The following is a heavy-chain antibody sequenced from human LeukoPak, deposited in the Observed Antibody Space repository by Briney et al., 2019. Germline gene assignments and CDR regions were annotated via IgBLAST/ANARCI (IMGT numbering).Heavy chain of an antibody. CDR1: GGSITSFY. CDR3: ARGVLKYGHYPEALDY. J-gene: IGHJ4*02. CDR2: IYYSGST. V-gene: IGHV4-59*08. Sequence: SETLSLTCTVSGGSITSFYWNWIRQSPGKGLEWIGYIYYSGSTNYNPSLKSRVTISVDTSKNQFSLKLRSVTAADTAVYYCARGVLKYGHYPEALDYWGQGSLVTVSS. D-gene: IGHD4-17*01.